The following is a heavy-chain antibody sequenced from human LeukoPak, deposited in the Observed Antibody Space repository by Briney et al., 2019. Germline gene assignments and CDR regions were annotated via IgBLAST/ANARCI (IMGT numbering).Heavy chain of an antibody. CDR1: GFTLGKYW. V-gene: IGHV3-74*03. CDR2: GEGDGRSS. Sequence: GGSLRLSCAASGFTLGKYWMHWVRQAPGKGLVWVSRGEGDGRSSTYADSVKGRFTISRDNSKNTLYLQMNSLRAEDAAVYYCAREGRCGGDCYYDYWGQGTLVTVSS. J-gene: IGHJ4*02. D-gene: IGHD2-21*02. CDR3: AREGRCGGDCYYDY.